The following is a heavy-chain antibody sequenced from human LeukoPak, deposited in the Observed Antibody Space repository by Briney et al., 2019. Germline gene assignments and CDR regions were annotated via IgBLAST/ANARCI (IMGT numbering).Heavy chain of an antibody. CDR3: AKVAPDSSGYYYFDY. D-gene: IGHD3-22*01. CDR1: GFTFDDYA. J-gene: IGHJ4*02. Sequence: PGGSLRLSCAASGFTFDDYAMHWVRQAPGKGLEWVSGISWNSGSIGYADSVKGRFTISRDNAKNSLYLQMNSLRAEDTALYYCAKVAPDSSGYYYFDYWGQGTLVTVSS. CDR2: ISWNSGSI. V-gene: IGHV3-9*01.